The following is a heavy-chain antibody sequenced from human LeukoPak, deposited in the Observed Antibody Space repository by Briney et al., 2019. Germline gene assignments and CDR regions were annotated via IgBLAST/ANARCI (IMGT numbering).Heavy chain of an antibody. CDR3: AAQVNYHDSTVWDP. Sequence: ASVKVSCKASGFTFRTSTVQWVRQARGQRLEWIGWIVVGSGNTNYAQKFQERVTISRDMSTSTAYMELSSLRSEDTAVYYCAAQVNYHDSTVWDPWGQGTLVTVSS. CDR1: GFTFRTST. D-gene: IGHD3-22*01. CDR2: IVVGSGNT. J-gene: IGHJ5*02. V-gene: IGHV1-58*01.